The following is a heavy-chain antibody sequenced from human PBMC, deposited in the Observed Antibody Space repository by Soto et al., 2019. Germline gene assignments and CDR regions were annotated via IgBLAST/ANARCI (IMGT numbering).Heavy chain of an antibody. CDR2: INHSGST. J-gene: IGHJ4*02. CDR3: ARGLGFYYGSGSYYSPGDY. V-gene: IGHV4-34*01. D-gene: IGHD3-10*01. CDR1: GGSFSGYY. Sequence: SETLSLTCAVYGGSFSGYYWSWIRQPPGKGLEWIGEINHSGSTNYNPSLKSRVTISVDTSKNQFSLKLSSVTAADTAVYYCARGLGFYYGSGSYYSPGDYWGQGTLVTVSS.